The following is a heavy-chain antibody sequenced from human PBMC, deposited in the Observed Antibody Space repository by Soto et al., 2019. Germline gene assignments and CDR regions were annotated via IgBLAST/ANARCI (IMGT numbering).Heavy chain of an antibody. CDR1: GGSISSSSYY. Sequence: QLQLQESGPGLVKPSETLSLTCTVSGGSISSSSYYWGWIRQPPGKGLEWIGSIYYSGSTYYNPSLKXRXTXPVDTSKNQFSLKLSSVTAADTAVYYCAGSTSWFDPWGQGTLVTVSS. J-gene: IGHJ5*02. V-gene: IGHV4-39*01. CDR2: IYYSGST. D-gene: IGHD6-13*01. CDR3: AGSTSWFDP.